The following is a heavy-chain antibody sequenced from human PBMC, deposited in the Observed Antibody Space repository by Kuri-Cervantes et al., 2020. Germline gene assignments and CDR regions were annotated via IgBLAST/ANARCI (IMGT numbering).Heavy chain of an antibody. Sequence: ESLKISCAASGFTFSSYAMSWVRQAPGKGLEWVSAISGSGGSTYYADSVKRRFTISRDNSKNTLYLQMNSLSAVDTAIYYCAKVGPTLPPFFDYWGQGTLVTVSS. V-gene: IGHV3-23*01. J-gene: IGHJ4*02. CDR2: ISGSGGST. D-gene: IGHD3-16*01. CDR3: AKVGPTLPPFFDY. CDR1: GFTFSSYA.